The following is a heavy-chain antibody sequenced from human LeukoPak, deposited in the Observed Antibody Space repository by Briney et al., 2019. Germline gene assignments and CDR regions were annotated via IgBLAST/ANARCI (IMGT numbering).Heavy chain of an antibody. Sequence: GGSLRLSCAASGFTFSSYAMNWVRQAPGKGLEWVSAISGSGGSTYYADSVKGRFTISRDNSKNTLYLQMNSLRAEDTAVYYCAREKNRIAVAGTDYWGQGTLVTVSS. CDR1: GFTFSSYA. D-gene: IGHD6-19*01. J-gene: IGHJ4*02. CDR3: AREKNRIAVAGTDY. CDR2: ISGSGGST. V-gene: IGHV3-23*01.